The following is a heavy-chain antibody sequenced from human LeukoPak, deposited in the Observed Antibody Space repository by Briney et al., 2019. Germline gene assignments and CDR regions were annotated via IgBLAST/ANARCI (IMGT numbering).Heavy chain of an antibody. CDR2: IWYDGSNK. D-gene: IGHD6-19*01. CDR1: GFTFSGYG. Sequence: AGGSLRLSCAASGFTFSGYGMHWVRQAPGKGMEWVAVIWYDGSNKYYADSVKGRFTISRDNSKNTLYLQMNSLRAEDTAVYYCAKDESSSSPPGYFDYWGQGTLVTVSS. V-gene: IGHV3-33*06. J-gene: IGHJ4*02. CDR3: AKDESSSSPPGYFDY.